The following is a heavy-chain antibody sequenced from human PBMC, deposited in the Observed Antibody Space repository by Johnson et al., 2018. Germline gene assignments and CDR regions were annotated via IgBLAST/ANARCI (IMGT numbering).Heavy chain of an antibody. CDR3: VRDLSTTTGGYFQH. CDR2: IYSGGST. CDR1: GFTVSSNY. Sequence: VQLVQSGGGLIQPGGSLRLSCAASGFTVSSNYMTWVRQAPGKGLEWVSVIYSGGSTYYADSVKGRFTISSDNAKNSLDLQMNSLRVEDTAVYYCVRDLSTTTGGYFQHWGQGTLVTVSS. D-gene: IGHD1-14*01. V-gene: IGHV3-53*01. J-gene: IGHJ1*01.